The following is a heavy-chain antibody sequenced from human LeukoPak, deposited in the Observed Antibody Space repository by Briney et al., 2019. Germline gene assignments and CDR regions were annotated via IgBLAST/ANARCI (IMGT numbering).Heavy chain of an antibody. CDR2: IYPGDSDT. D-gene: IGHD3-22*01. Sequence: GESLKISCKGSGYSFTSYWIGWVRQMPGKGLEWMGIIYPGDSDTRYSPSFQGQVTISADKSISTAYLQWSSLKASDTAMYYCARNFAGYSSGYTIDYWSQGTLVTVSS. J-gene: IGHJ4*02. V-gene: IGHV5-51*01. CDR1: GYSFTSYW. CDR3: ARNFAGYSSGYTIDY.